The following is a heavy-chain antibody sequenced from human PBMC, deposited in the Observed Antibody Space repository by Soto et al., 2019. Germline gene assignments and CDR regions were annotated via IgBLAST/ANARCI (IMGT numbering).Heavy chain of an antibody. CDR1: GFTFSSYS. CDR2: ISSSSSYI. V-gene: IGHV3-21*01. Sequence: VSLRLSCAASGFTFSSYSMNWVRQAPGKGLEWVSSISSSSSYIYYADSVKGRFTISRDNAKNSLYLQMNSLRAEDTAVYYCARVPYFYGMDVWGQGTTVTVSS. D-gene: IGHD3-10*01. J-gene: IGHJ6*02. CDR3: ARVPYFYGMDV.